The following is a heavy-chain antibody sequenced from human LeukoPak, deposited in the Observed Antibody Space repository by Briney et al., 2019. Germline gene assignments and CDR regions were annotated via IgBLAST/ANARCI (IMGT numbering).Heavy chain of an antibody. Sequence: GGSLRLSCAASGFTFSSYSMHWVRQGPGKGLVWVSRINHDAATTTYVDSVKGRFTVSRDNAKNSLYLQMNSLRAEDTAVYYCARNGGNSDFDYWGQGTLVTVSS. CDR2: INHDAATT. J-gene: IGHJ4*02. V-gene: IGHV3-74*01. CDR1: GFTFSSYS. CDR3: ARNGGNSDFDY. D-gene: IGHD4-23*01.